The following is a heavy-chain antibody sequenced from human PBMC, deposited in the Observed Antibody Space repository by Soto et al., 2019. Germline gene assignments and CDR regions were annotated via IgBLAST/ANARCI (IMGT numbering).Heavy chain of an antibody. V-gene: IGHV3-15*05. Sequence: GRSLRLSCAASGFTSINAWMSWVRQASGKGLEWVGRIKSKTDGGTTDYAGDVKGRFTISRDDSKQTSNVQMNSLRAEDTAVYYCISIIPKRNWDFSPWGQGTLGTVSS. J-gene: IGHJ5*02. CDR3: ISIIPKRNWDFSP. D-gene: IGHD1-7*01. CDR2: IKSKTDGGTT. CDR1: GFTSINAW.